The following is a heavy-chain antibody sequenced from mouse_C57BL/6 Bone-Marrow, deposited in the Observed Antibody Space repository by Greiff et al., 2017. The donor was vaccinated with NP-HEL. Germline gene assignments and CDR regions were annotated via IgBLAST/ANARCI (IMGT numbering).Heavy chain of an antibody. V-gene: IGHV1-81*01. CDR2: IYPRSGNT. D-gene: IGHD2-3*01. CDR1: GYTFTSYG. Sequence: VQLVESGAELARPGASVKLSCKASGYTFTSYGISWVKQRTGQGLEWIGEIYPRSGNTYYNEKFKGKATLTADKSSSTAYMELRSLTSEDSAVYFCARGGYSYWYFDVWGTGTTVTVSS. CDR3: ARGGYSYWYFDV. J-gene: IGHJ1*03.